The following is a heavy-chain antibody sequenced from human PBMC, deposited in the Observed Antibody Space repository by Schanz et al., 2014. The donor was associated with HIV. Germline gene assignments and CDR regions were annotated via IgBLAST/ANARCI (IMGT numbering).Heavy chain of an antibody. V-gene: IGHV3-30*03. D-gene: IGHD6-19*01. J-gene: IGHJ3*02. CDR2: ISYDGNDK. CDR1: GFTFIRDG. Sequence: QVQLVESGGGVVQPGRSLRLSCAASGFTFIRDGMHWVRQAPGKGLEWVALISYDGNDKYYADSVKGRFTISRDNPKNTLYLQMNSLRAEDTAIYYCARSPDWAGTDAFDIWGQGTMVTVSS. CDR3: ARSPDWAGTDAFDI.